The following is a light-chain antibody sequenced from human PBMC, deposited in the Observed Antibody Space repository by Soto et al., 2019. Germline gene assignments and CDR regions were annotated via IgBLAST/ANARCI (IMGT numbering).Light chain of an antibody. CDR3: HQTYSVPPT. J-gene: IGKJ1*01. CDR2: GAS. V-gene: IGKV3-15*01. CDR1: QSISSN. Sequence: IMMTQCPATLSVSPGERATLSCRASQSISSNLAWYLQKPGQAPRLLIYGASTGATGIPARFSGSGSGTEFTLTISSLQSEDSASYFCHQTYSVPPTFGAGTKVEV.